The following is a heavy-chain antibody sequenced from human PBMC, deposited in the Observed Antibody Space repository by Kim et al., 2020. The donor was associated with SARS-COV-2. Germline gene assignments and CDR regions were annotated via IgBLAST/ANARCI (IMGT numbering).Heavy chain of an antibody. J-gene: IGHJ4*02. V-gene: IGHV3-15*01. CDR3: TTEVFDYIWGSYRGFEY. CDR2: IKSTTAGGTK. CDR1: GFTFNNAW. Sequence: GGSLRLSCAASGFTFNNAWMNWVRQAPGKGLEWVGRIKSTTAGGTKDYAAPVKGRFTISRDDSKNTLYLQMNSLKTEDTAVYYCTTEVFDYIWGSYRGFEYWGQGTLVTVSS. D-gene: IGHD3-16*02.